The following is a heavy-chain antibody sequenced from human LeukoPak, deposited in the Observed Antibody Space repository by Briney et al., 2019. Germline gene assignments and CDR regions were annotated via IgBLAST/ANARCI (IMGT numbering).Heavy chain of an antibody. J-gene: IGHJ5*02. D-gene: IGHD6-13*01. CDR1: GGSISSYY. CDR2: IYYSGST. V-gene: IGHV4-59*01. Sequence: SETLSLTCTVSGGSISSYYWSWIRQPPGKGLEWIGYIYYSGSTNYNPSLKSRVTISVDTSKNQFSLKLSSVTAADTAVYYCARVRGAAAGKPNWFDPWGQGTPVTVSS. CDR3: ARVRGAAAGKPNWFDP.